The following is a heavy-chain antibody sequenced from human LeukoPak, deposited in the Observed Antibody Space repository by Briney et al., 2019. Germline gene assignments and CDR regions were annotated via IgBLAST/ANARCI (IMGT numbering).Heavy chain of an antibody. CDR1: GGSISGSH. CDR3: ARRNDFDI. J-gene: IGHJ3*02. CDR2: IYYSGIT. Sequence: SETLSLTCTVSGGSISGSHWNWIREPPGKELVGIVYIYYSGITDSLTSLKSPVTISVDTPKKQLTLKLTSVTAADTAMYYCARRNDFDIWGPGTMVTVSS. V-gene: IGHV4-59*08.